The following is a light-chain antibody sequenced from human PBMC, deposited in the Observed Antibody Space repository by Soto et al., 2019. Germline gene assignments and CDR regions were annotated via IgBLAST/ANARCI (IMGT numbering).Light chain of an antibody. CDR1: QSIRNW. Sequence: DIQMTQSPSTLSASVGDRATITCRASQSIRNWVAWYQQKPGKAPKLLIFDASSLQSGVPSRFSGSGSGTEFTLTISSLQPDDFATYYCQHYNSYSEAFGQGTKVDIK. CDR3: QHYNSYSEA. J-gene: IGKJ1*01. V-gene: IGKV1-5*01. CDR2: DAS.